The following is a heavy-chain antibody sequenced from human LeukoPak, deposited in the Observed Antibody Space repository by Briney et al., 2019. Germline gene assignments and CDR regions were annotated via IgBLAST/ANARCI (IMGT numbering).Heavy chain of an antibody. D-gene: IGHD3-3*01. J-gene: IGHJ6*03. Sequence: SVKVSCKASGGTFSSYAISWVRQAPGQGLEWMGGIIPIFGTANYAQKFQGRVTITTDESTSTAYMELSSLRSEDTAVYYCTYYDLWSGHHDYYYYYMDVWGKGTTVTVSS. CDR2: IIPIFGTA. CDR3: TYYDLWSGHHDYYYYYMDV. CDR1: GGTFSSYA. V-gene: IGHV1-69*05.